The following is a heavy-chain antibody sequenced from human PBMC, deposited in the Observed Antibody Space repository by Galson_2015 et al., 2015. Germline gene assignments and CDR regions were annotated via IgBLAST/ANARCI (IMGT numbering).Heavy chain of an antibody. V-gene: IGHV1-69*13. D-gene: IGHD3-10*01. J-gene: IGHJ3*02. CDR1: GGTFSSYA. Sequence: SVKVSCKASGGTFSSYAISWVRQAPGQGLEWMGGIIPIFGTANYAQKFQGRVTITADESTSTAYMELSSLRSEDTAVYYCARDTRGGSLDAFDIWGQGTMVTVSS. CDR3: ARDTRGGSLDAFDI. CDR2: IIPIFGTA.